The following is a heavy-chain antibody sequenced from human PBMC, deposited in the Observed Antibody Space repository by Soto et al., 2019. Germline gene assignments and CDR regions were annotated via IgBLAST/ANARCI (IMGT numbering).Heavy chain of an antibody. V-gene: IGHV1-18*01. J-gene: IGHJ6*02. D-gene: IGHD2-2*01. CDR2: ISDYNGNT. CDR3: VCSFTSSHRRYGMDV. Sequence: QVQLVQSGAEVKKPGASVKVSCKASGYTFTSYGISWVRQAPGQGLEWMGWISDYNGNTNYGQKLQGRVTMITDTSTRCTYMELSSLRSNDTAVYCCVCSFTSSHRRYGMDVCGQGSTVTVSS. CDR1: GYTFTSYG.